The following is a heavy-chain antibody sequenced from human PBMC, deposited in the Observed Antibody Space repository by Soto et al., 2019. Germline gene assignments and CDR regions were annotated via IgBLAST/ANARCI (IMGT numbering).Heavy chain of an antibody. J-gene: IGHJ4*02. CDR3: AHGSGWLFDY. D-gene: IGHD6-19*01. CDR1: GFSLSTSEVG. V-gene: IGHV2-5*02. Sequence: QITLKESGPPLVKPTQTLTLTCSFSGFSLSTSEVGVGWIRQPPGKGLEWLALIYWDDDKEYSPSLRSRLTITKDTSKNQVVLIMTNLDPTDTATYYCAHGSGWLFDYWGQGTLVTVSS. CDR2: IYWDDDK.